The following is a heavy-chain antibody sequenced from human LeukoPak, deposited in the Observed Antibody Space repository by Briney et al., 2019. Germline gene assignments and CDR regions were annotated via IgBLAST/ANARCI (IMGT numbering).Heavy chain of an antibody. CDR2: ISSDGNT. V-gene: IGHV3-53*01. CDR3: ARLTYGEKFEY. D-gene: IGHD4-17*01. CDR1: GFTVSCNY. J-gene: IGHJ4*02. Sequence: PGGSLRLSCAASGFTVSCNYMSWVRQAPGKGLEWVSAISSDGNTYYADSVKGRFTISRDNSKNTLLLQMNSLRAEDTAVYYCARLTYGEKFEYWGQGTLVTVSS.